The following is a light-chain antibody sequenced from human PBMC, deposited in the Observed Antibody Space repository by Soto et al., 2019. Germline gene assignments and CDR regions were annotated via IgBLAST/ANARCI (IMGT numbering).Light chain of an antibody. Sequence: QSALTQPASVSGSPGQSITISCTGTSSDVGGYNYVSWYQQQPGKAPKFMIYDVTNRPSGVSNRFSGSKSGNTASLTIFGLQAEDEADYYSCSYTTSNTRQIVFGTGTKVTVL. CDR2: DVT. V-gene: IGLV2-14*01. CDR3: CSYTTSNTRQIV. CDR1: SSDVGGYNY. J-gene: IGLJ1*01.